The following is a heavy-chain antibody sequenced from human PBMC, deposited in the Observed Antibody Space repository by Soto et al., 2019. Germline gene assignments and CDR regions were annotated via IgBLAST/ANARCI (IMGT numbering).Heavy chain of an antibody. D-gene: IGHD4-4*01. CDR2: MHYSGSS. CDR1: GGSISSSNY. Sequence: QLQLQESGPGPVKPSETLSLTCIVSGGSISSSNYWGWIRQSPGKGLEWIGSMHYSGSSNYNPSLKSRVTISVDTSKNQFSLKLSSVTAADTAVYYCARAGAVTTTRWYFDLWGRGTLVTVSS. V-gene: IGHV4-39*01. CDR3: ARAGAVTTTRWYFDL. J-gene: IGHJ2*01.